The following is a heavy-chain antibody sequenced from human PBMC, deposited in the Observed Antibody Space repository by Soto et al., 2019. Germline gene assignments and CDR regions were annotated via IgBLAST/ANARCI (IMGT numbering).Heavy chain of an antibody. J-gene: IGHJ4*03. CDR3: AKGGIYGDQEGNGSSDF. CDR1: GFTFSRYG. D-gene: IGHD4-17*01. V-gene: IGHV3-30*18. CDR2: ISYDGSNK. Sequence: GGALRLSCAASGFTFSRYGMHWVRQAPGKGLEWVAVISYDGSNKYYADSVKGRFIISRDNSKNTLYLQMNSLRAEDTAVYYCAKGGIYGDQEGNGSSDFRGPGTMGTGFS.